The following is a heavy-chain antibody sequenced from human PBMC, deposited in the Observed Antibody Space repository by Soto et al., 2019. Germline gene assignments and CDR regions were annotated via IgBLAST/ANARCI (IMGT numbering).Heavy chain of an antibody. Sequence: QVQLQESGPGLVKPSQTLSLTCTVSGGSISSGGYYWSWIRQHPGKGLEWIGYIYYSGSTYYNPSLKRRVTISVDKAKTQFSLKLSSVTAADTDVYYCAGIYSGSPGGTLRYWGQGTLVTVSS. V-gene: IGHV4-31*03. J-gene: IGHJ4*02. CDR1: GGSISSGGYY. CDR3: AGIYSGSPGGTLRY. D-gene: IGHD1-26*01. CDR2: IYYSGST.